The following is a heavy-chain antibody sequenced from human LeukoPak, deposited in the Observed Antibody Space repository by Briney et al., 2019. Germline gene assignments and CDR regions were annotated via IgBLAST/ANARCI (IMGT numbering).Heavy chain of an antibody. CDR2: ISAYNGNT. CDR1: GYTFTSYG. J-gene: IGHJ4*02. D-gene: IGHD6-13*01. V-gene: IGHV1-18*01. CDR3: AKAHYSVAAAGMSDD. Sequence: ALVKVSCKASGYTFTSYGINWVRQAPGQGLEWMGWISAYNGNTNYAQKVQGRVTMTTDTSTSTAYMELRSLRSDDTAVYYCAKAHYSVAAAGMSDDWGQGTLVTVSS.